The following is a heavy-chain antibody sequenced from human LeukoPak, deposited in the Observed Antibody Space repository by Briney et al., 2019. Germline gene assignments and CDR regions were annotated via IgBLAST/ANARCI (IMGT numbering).Heavy chain of an antibody. J-gene: IGHJ6*02. Sequence: GGSQRLSCAASGFAFHAFDMYWVRQAPGKGLEWVSRINSDGGKTYYADSVRGRFTISRDNSKNSLYLQMNSLRTDDAALYYCATWAFYHGLDVWGQGTTVTVSS. V-gene: IGHV3-43*02. CDR3: ATWAFYHGLDV. D-gene: IGHD1-26*01. CDR2: INSDGGKT. CDR1: GFAFHAFD.